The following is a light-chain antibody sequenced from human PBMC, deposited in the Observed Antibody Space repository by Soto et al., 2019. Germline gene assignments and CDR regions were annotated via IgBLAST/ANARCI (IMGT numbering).Light chain of an antibody. J-gene: IGKJ1*01. CDR2: GAS. CDR1: QSVRGN. V-gene: IGKV3-20*01. Sequence: EIVLTQSPGTLSVSPGERATLSCRASQSVRGNLAWYQQKPGQAPRLLIYGASSRATGIPDRFSGSGSGTDFTLTLSGLEPEESAAYYCQRHGATFGQGTKVDIK. CDR3: QRHGAT.